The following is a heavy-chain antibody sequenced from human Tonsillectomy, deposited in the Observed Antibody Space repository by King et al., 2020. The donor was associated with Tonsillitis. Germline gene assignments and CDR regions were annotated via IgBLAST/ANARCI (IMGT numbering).Heavy chain of an antibody. Sequence: QLVQSGAEVKKPGASVKVSCKASGYTFTSYDINWVRQATGEGLELMGWMNPNSGNKGYAQKFQGRVTMTRNTSISTAYMELSSLGSEDTAEYFCARVRRELLCFGECVDPWGQGTLVTVSS. CDR1: GYTFTSYD. J-gene: IGHJ5*02. V-gene: IGHV1-8*01. CDR3: ARVRRELLCFGECVDP. D-gene: IGHD3-10*01. CDR2: MNPNSGNK.